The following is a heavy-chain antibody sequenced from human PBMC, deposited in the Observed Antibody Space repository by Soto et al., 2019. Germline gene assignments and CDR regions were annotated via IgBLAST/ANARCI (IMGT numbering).Heavy chain of an antibody. V-gene: IGHV3-33*01. D-gene: IGHD6-6*01. CDR1: GFTFSSYG. CDR2: IWYDGSNK. Sequence: GGSLRLSCAASGFTFSSYGMHWVRQAPGKGLEWVAVIWYDGSNKYYADSVKGRFTISRDNSKNTLYLQMNSLRAEDTAVYYCARGLPEYSSSSRYNWFDPWGQGTLVTVSS. CDR3: ARGLPEYSSSSRYNWFDP. J-gene: IGHJ5*02.